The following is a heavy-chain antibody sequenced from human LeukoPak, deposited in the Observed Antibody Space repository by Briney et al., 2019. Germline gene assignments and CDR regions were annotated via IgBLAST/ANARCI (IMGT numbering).Heavy chain of an antibody. CDR1: RFTLSNYW. CDR3: ARDYYDGSDYHSFDI. CDR2: IKPDGSEK. V-gene: IGHV3-7*01. Sequence: GGSLRLSCAASRFTLSNYWMSWVRQAPGKGLEWVANIKPDGSEKSYVDSVKGRFTISRDNAKNSLYLQMNSLRAEDTAVYYCARDYYDGSDYHSFDIWGQGTMVTVSS. J-gene: IGHJ3*02. D-gene: IGHD3-22*01.